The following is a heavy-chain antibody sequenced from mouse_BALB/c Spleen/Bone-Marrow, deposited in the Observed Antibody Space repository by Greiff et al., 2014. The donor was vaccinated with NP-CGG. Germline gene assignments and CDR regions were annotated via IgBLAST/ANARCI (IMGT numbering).Heavy chain of an antibody. V-gene: IGHV5-4*02. Sequence: EVKLMESGGGLVKPGGSLKLSCAASGFTFSDYYMYWVRQTPEKRLEWVATISDGGTYTFYPDSVKGRFTISRENAKNNLYLQMSSLQSEDTAMYYCTRSGKRYGAMDYWGQGTSVTVSS. D-gene: IGHD2-10*02. CDR2: ISDGGTYT. CDR3: TRSGKRYGAMDY. CDR1: GFTFSDYY. J-gene: IGHJ4*01.